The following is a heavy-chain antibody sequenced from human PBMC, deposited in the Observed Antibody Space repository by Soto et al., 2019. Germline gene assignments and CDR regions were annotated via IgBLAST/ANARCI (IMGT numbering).Heavy chain of an antibody. CDR3: ATSGILYPEPGRGMDFDI. V-gene: IGHV1-24*01. Sequence: ASVTVSCKVSGYTLTELSRHWVRQDQEKGLEWMGGFDPEDGETIYAQKFQGRVTMTEDTSTDTAYMELSSLRSEDTAVYYCATSGILYPEPGRGMDFDIWGQGTMVTVSS. J-gene: IGHJ3*02. CDR1: GYTLTELS. D-gene: IGHD2-8*01. CDR2: FDPEDGET.